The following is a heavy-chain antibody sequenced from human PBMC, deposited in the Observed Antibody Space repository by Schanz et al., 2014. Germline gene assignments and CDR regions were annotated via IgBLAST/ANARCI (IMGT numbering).Heavy chain of an antibody. CDR2: ITPNSGGT. J-gene: IGHJ5*02. Sequence: QVQLVQSGAEVKKPGASVKVSCAASGYTFTGYYIHWVRQAPGQGLEWMGRITPNSGGTKFAQKFQGRVTMTRDTSITTAYMELSRLRSDDTAVYYCAKGLADWFDLWGQGTLVTVSS. CDR3: AKGLADWFDL. CDR1: GYTFTGYY. V-gene: IGHV1-2*06.